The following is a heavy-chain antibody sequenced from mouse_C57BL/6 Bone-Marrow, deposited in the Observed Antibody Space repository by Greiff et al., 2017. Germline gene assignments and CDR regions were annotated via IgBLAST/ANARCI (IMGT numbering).Heavy chain of an antibody. V-gene: IGHV1-64*01. Sequence: QVHVKQSGAELVKPGASVKLSCKASGYTFTSYWMHWVKQRPGQGLEWIGMIHPNSGSTNYNEKFKSKATLTVDKSSNTAYMQHSSLTSEDSAVYYCARNGYYYGSSWFAYWGQGTLVTVSA. CDR1: GYTFTSYW. D-gene: IGHD1-1*01. CDR3: ARNGYYYGSSWFAY. J-gene: IGHJ3*01. CDR2: IHPNSGST.